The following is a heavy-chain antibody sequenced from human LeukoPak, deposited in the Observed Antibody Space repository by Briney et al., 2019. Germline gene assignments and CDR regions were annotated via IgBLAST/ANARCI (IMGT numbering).Heavy chain of an antibody. D-gene: IGHD6-13*01. CDR3: ARDDLAAAGPFDY. V-gene: IGHV1-46*01. CDR2: INPSGGST. CDR1: GYTFTSYY. J-gene: IGHJ4*02. Sequence: ASVKVSCKASGYTFTSYYMHWVRQAPGQGLEWMGIINPSGGSTSYAQKFQGRVTMTRDTSTSTAYMELRSLRSDDTAVYYCARDDLAAAGPFDYWGQGTLVTVS.